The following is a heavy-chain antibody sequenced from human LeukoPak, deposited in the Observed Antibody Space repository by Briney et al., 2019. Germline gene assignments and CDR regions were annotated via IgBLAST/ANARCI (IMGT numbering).Heavy chain of an antibody. J-gene: IGHJ4*02. V-gene: IGHV3-74*01. D-gene: IGHD2-15*01. Sequence: GGSLRLSCAASGFAFRNFWMHWVRQAPGKGMEWVSRVEKDDRGTIYADSMEGRFTISRDNAKNTLYLQMRSLRVEDTAVYYCARDNAKGAADYWGQGTLVTVSS. CDR3: ARDNAKGAADY. CDR2: VEKDDRGT. CDR1: GFAFRNFW.